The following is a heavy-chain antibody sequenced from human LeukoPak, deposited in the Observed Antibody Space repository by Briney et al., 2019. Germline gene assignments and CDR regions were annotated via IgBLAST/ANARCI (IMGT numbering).Heavy chain of an antibody. D-gene: IGHD3-10*01. Sequence: PGGSLRLSCAASGFTFSDYYMSWIRQAPGKGLEWVSYISSGSTIYYADSVKGRFTISRDNAKNSLYLQMNSLRAEDTAVYYCARGQSRYYYGSGRPFDPWGQGTLVTVSS. J-gene: IGHJ5*02. CDR3: ARGQSRYYYGSGRPFDP. CDR1: GFTFSDYY. V-gene: IGHV3-11*01. CDR2: ISSGSTI.